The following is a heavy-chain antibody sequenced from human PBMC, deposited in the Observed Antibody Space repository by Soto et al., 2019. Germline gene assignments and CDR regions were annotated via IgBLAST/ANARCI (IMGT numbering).Heavy chain of an antibody. CDR1: GGSFSGYY. D-gene: IGHD1-1*01. CDR2: INHGGST. CDR3: ATKEGNNWSFDY. V-gene: IGHV4-34*01. Sequence: QVRLHQWGAGLLKPSETLSLTCAVYGGSFSGYYWSWIRQHPGKGLEWIGEINHGGSTNYNSSLKSRVTITIDTSKNHFSLKLTSVTAADTAMYYCATKEGNNWSFDYWGQGTLVTVSS. J-gene: IGHJ4*02.